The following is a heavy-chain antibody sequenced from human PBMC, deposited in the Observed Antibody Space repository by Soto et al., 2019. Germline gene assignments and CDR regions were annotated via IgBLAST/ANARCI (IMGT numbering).Heavy chain of an antibody. J-gene: IGHJ4*02. CDR1: GGSMRNYF. CDR2: IHYSGTT. CDR3: AAGEASSRNLAPYYLDF. Sequence: SETLSLTCTVSGGSMRNYFWTWIRQPPGKGLEWIGYIHYSGTTSFFPSYNPSLRSRVTISEDTSKNQFSLKLLSVTTADTAVYXCAAGEASSRNLAPYYLDFWGQGTLVTVYS. V-gene: IGHV4-59*01. D-gene: IGHD6-13*01.